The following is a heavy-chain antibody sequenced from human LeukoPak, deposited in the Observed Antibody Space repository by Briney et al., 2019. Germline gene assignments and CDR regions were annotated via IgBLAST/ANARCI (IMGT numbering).Heavy chain of an antibody. Sequence: ASVKVSCKASGYSFTSNYIHWVRQAPGQGLEWMGMIYPRDGSTSYAQKFQGRVTITADESTSTAYMELSSLRSEDTAVYYCARVTLPLNWFDPWGQGTLVTVSS. V-gene: IGHV1-46*01. J-gene: IGHJ5*02. CDR2: IYPRDGST. D-gene: IGHD4-23*01. CDR3: ARVTLPLNWFDP. CDR1: GYSFTSNY.